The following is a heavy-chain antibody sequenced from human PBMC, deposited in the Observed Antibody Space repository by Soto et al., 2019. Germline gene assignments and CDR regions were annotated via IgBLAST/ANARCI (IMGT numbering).Heavy chain of an antibody. V-gene: IGHV2-5*02. D-gene: IGHD1-1*01. Sequence: QITLKESGPTLVKPTQTLTLTCTFSGFSLNTPELGVAWIRQPPGKAMEWLALVYWDEDKYYNPSLMNRLTITKDNTKNQVVLTLTYMDPVDTTTYYCTNGKGQYKDAFDMWGQGTMVTVSS. CDR2: VYWDEDK. J-gene: IGHJ3*02. CDR1: GFSLNTPELG. CDR3: TNGKGQYKDAFDM.